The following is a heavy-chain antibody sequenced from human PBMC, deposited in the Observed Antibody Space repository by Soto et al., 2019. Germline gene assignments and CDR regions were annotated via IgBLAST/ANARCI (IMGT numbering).Heavy chain of an antibody. J-gene: IGHJ5*02. CDR3: ARRAPGVVVVAATENWFDP. Sequence: SETLSLTCTVSGGSISSSSYYWGWIRQPPGKGLEWIGSIYYSGSTYYNLSLKSRVTISVDTSKNQFSLKLISVTAADTAVYYCARRAPGVVVVAATENWFDPWGQGTLVTVSS. CDR2: IYYSGST. D-gene: IGHD2-15*01. CDR1: GGSISSSSYY. V-gene: IGHV4-39*01.